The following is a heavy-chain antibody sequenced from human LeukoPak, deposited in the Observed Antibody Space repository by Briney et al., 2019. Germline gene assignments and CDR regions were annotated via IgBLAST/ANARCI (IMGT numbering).Heavy chain of an antibody. Sequence: PSETLSLTCTVSGGSISSYYWSWIRQPPGKGLEWIGYIYYSGSTNYNPSIKSRVTISVDTSKNQFSLKLSSVTAADTAVYYCARRYSYGSSLVYFDYWGQGTLVTVSS. D-gene: IGHD5-18*01. CDR1: GGSISSYY. J-gene: IGHJ4*02. CDR2: IYYSGST. V-gene: IGHV4-59*01. CDR3: ARRYSYGSSLVYFDY.